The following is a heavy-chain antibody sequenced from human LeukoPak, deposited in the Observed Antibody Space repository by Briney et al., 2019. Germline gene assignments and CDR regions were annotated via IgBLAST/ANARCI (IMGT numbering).Heavy chain of an antibody. Sequence: QPSETLSLTCTVSGGSISSYYWSWIRQPPGKGLEWIGYIYYSGSTNYNPSLKSRVTISVDTSKNQFSLKLSSVTAADTAVYYCARVVRGVAVAATVFDYWGQGTLVTVSS. CDR1: GGSISSYY. D-gene: IGHD2-15*01. CDR3: ARVVRGVAVAATVFDY. V-gene: IGHV4-59*01. J-gene: IGHJ4*02. CDR2: IYYSGST.